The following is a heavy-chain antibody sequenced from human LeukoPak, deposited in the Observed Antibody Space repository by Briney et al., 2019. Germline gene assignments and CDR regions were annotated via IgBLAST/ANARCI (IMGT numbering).Heavy chain of an antibody. V-gene: IGHV3-23*01. J-gene: IGHJ6*02. D-gene: IGHD2-2*01. CDR3: ARDLVPAAMVVYYYGMDV. CDR1: GFTFSSYA. CDR2: ISGSGGST. Sequence: PGGSLRLSCAASGFTFSSYAMSWVRQAPGKGLEWVSAISGSGGSTYYADSVKGRFTISRDNSKNTLYLQMNSLRAEDTAVYYCARDLVPAAMVVYYYGMDVWGQGTTVTVSS.